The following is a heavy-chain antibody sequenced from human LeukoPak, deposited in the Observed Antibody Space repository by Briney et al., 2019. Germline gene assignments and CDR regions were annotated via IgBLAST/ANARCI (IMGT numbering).Heavy chain of an antibody. J-gene: IGHJ4*02. CDR2: IKQDGSER. Sequence: GGSLRLSCVVSGLTVSNNYMSWVRQAPGKGLEWVGNIKQDGSERNYVDSVKGRFTISRDNAKKSLYLQMNSLRAEDTAVYYCARDWGAYYHFFDYWGQGTLVTVSS. CDR3: ARDWGAYYHFFDY. CDR1: GLTVSNNY. D-gene: IGHD3-22*01. V-gene: IGHV3-7*01.